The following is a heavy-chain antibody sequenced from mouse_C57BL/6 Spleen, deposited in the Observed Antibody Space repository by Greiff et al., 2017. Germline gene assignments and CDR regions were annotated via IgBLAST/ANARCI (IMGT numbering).Heavy chain of an antibody. CDR2: IWSGGST. V-gene: IGHV2-2*01. D-gene: IGHD1-1*01. CDR3: ARGYYGLYYYAMDY. J-gene: IGHJ4*01. Sequence: QVTLKESGPGLVQPSQSLSITCTVSGFSLTSYGVHWVRQSPGKGLEWLGVIWSGGSTDYNAAFISRLSISKDNSNSQVFFKMNSLQADDTAIYYCARGYYGLYYYAMDYWGQGTSVTVSS. CDR1: GFSLTSYG.